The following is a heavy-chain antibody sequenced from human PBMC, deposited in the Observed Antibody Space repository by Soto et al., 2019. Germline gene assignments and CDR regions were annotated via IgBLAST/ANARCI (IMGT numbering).Heavy chain of an antibody. V-gene: IGHV4-31*03. CDR3: ASDRRGCRGYYGSGSCGYFDY. D-gene: IGHD3-10*01. J-gene: IGHJ4*02. CDR2: IYYSGST. Sequence: PSETLSLTCTVSGGSISSGGYYWSWIRQHPGKGLEWIGYIYYSGSTYYNPSLKSRVTISVDTSKNQFSLKLSSVTAADTAVYYCASDRRGCRGYYGSGSCGYFDYWGQGTLVTFYS. CDR1: GGSISSGGYY.